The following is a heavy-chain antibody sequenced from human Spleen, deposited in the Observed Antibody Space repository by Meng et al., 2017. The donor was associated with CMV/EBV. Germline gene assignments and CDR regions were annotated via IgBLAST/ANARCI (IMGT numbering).Heavy chain of an antibody. V-gene: IGHV1-18*01. Sequence: ASVKVSCKASGYTFTGYYMHWVRQAPGQGLERMGWISTYNGKTNYAQKVQGRVTMTTDTSTTTAYMELRSLRSDDTAVYYCARAGGWGPGDYGGNIDYWGQGTLVTVSS. CDR3: ARAGGWGPGDYGGNIDY. D-gene: IGHD4-23*01. J-gene: IGHJ4*02. CDR1: GYTFTGYY. CDR2: ISTYNGKT.